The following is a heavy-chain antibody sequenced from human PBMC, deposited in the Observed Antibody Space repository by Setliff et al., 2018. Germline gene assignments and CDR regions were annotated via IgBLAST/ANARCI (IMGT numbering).Heavy chain of an antibody. CDR1: GYTFTSYD. V-gene: IGHV1-8*02. CDR2: MNPNSGNT. Sequence: ASVKVSCKASGYTFTSYDINWVRQATGQGLEWMGWMNPNSGNTGYAQKFQGRVTMTRNNSISTAYMDLSSLRFEDTAVYYCARAQSWSGGPYYFDNWGQGTLVTVSS. J-gene: IGHJ4*02. CDR3: ARAQSWSGGPYYFDN. D-gene: IGHD3-3*01.